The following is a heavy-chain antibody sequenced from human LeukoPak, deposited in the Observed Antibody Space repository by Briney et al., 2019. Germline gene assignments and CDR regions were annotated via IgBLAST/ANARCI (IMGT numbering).Heavy chain of an antibody. J-gene: IGHJ6*02. CDR2: ISWNSGST. V-gene: IGHV3-9*01. D-gene: IGHD1-1*01. CDR3: ARSGGWDGMDV. Sequence: GRSLRLSCAASGFTFDDYAMHWVRQAPGKGLEWVSGISWNSGSTYYADSVKARFTISRDNSKSTLYLQMNSLRADDTAVYYCARSGGWDGMDVWGQGTAVTVSS. CDR1: GFTFDDYA.